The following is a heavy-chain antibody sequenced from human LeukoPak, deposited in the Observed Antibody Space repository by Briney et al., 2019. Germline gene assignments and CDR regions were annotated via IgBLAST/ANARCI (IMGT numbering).Heavy chain of an antibody. Sequence: SETLSLTCAVYGGSFSGYYWSWIRQPPGKGLEWIGYIYYSGSTNYNPSLKSRVTISVDTSKNQFSLKLSSVTAADTAVYYCARAVTVTTPFDYWGQGTLVTVSS. CDR3: ARAVTVTTPFDY. V-gene: IGHV4-59*08. CDR2: IYYSGST. CDR1: GGSFSGYY. J-gene: IGHJ4*02. D-gene: IGHD4-17*01.